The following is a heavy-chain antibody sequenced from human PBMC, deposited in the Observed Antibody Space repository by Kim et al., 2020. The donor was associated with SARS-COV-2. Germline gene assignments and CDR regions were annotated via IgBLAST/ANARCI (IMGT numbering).Heavy chain of an antibody. V-gene: IGHV4-39*07. CDR1: GGSISSSRYY. Sequence: SETLSLTCSVSGGSISSSRYYWGWIRQPPGKGLEWIASIYYIGSTYYNPSLKSRVTISVDTSKNQFSLKLSSVTAADTAVYYCASVLRVSETVGWFDPWGQGTLVPVSS. CDR2: IYYIGST. J-gene: IGHJ5*02. CDR3: ASVLRVSETVGWFDP. D-gene: IGHD3-3*01.